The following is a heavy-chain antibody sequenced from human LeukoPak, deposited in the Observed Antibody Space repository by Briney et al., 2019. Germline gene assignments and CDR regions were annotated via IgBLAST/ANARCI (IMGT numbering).Heavy chain of an antibody. CDR3: ARVKDIVVVVAARYYYYYGMDV. CDR1: GYTFIGYF. J-gene: IGHJ6*02. D-gene: IGHD2-15*01. Sequence: ASVKVSCKASGYTFIGYFMHWVRQAPGQGLEWMGWINPNSGGTNYAQKFQGRVTMTRDTSTSTAYMELRSLRSDDTAVYYCARVKDIVVVVAARYYYYYGMDVWGQGTTVTVSS. V-gene: IGHV1-2*02. CDR2: INPNSGGT.